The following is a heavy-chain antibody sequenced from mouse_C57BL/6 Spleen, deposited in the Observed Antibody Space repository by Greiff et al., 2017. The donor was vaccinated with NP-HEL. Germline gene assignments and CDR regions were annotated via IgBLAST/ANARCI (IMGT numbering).Heavy chain of an antibody. CDR2: IYPYNGVS. CDR3: ASPGYYGSSLDY. CDR1: GYSFTGYY. Sequence: EVQVVESGPELVKPGASVKISCKASGYSFTGYYMHWVKQSHGNILDWIGYIYPYNGVSSYNQKFKGKATLTVDKSSSTAYMELRSLTSEDSAVYYCASPGYYGSSLDYWGQGTTLTVSS. J-gene: IGHJ2*01. D-gene: IGHD1-1*01. V-gene: IGHV1-31*01.